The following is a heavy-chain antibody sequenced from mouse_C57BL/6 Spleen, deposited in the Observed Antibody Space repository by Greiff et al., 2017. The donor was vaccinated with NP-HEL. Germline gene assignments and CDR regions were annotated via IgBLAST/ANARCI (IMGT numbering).Heavy chain of an antibody. J-gene: IGHJ1*03. CDR3: ARRDYDGRYFDV. CDR1: GYTFTSYG. CDR2: IYPRSGNT. D-gene: IGHD2-4*01. Sequence: VQLQQSGAELARPGASVKLSCKASGYTFTSYGISWVKQRTGQGLEWIGEIYPRSGNTYYNEKFKGKVTLTADKSSSTAYMELRSLTSEDSAVYFCARRDYDGRYFDVWGTGTTVTVSS. V-gene: IGHV1-81*01.